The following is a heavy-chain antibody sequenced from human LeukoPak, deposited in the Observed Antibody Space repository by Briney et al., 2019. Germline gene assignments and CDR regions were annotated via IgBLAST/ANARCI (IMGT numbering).Heavy chain of an antibody. Sequence: GGSLKLSCSASGFTFSSYAMHWVRQAPGKGLEWVAVISYDGSNKYYADSVKGRFTISRDNSKNTLYLQMNSLRAEEPAVYYCARGHGSGSYSLSYYYGMDVWGQGTTVTVSS. D-gene: IGHD3-10*01. CDR3: ARGHGSGSYSLSYYYGMDV. CDR2: ISYDGSNK. V-gene: IGHV3-30-3*01. CDR1: GFTFSSYA. J-gene: IGHJ6*02.